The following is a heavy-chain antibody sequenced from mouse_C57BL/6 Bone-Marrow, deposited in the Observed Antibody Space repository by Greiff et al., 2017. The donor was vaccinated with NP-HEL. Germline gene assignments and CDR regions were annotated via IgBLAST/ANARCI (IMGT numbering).Heavy chain of an antibody. D-gene: IGHD1-1*01. CDR1: GYSFTGYF. Sequence: EVQLQQSGPELVKPGDSVKISCKASGYSFTGYFMNWVMQSHGKSLEWIGRINPYNGDTFYNQKFKGKATLTVDKSSSTAHMALRSLTSEDSAVYYCASPGDYYGSIAYWGQGTLVTVSA. CDR3: ASPGDYYGSIAY. V-gene: IGHV1-20*01. J-gene: IGHJ3*01. CDR2: INPYNGDT.